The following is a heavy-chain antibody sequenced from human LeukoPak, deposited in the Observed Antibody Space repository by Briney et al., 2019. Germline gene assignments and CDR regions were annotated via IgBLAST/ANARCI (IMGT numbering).Heavy chain of an antibody. CDR1: GGSINSSNYN. D-gene: IGHD5-24*01. J-gene: IGHJ4*02. CDR2: VYYSGLT. V-gene: IGHV4-39*07. Sequence: DPSETLSLTCTVSGGSINSSNYNWGWIRQPPRRGPERLASVYYSGLTYYNSSLKSRVSISVDTSKNQFSLKLSSVTAADTAVYYCARGWGHGYKDYWGQGTLVTVSS. CDR3: ARGWGHGYKDY.